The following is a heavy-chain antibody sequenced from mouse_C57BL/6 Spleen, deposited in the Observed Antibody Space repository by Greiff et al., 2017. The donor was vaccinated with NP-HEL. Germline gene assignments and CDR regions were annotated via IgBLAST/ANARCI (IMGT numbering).Heavy chain of an antibody. J-gene: IGHJ3*01. V-gene: IGHV1-52*01. CDR1: GYTFTSYW. D-gene: IGHD1-1*01. CDR3: AREEDYYGSGGLAY. Sequence: QVQLQQPGAELVRPGSSVKLSCKASGYTFTSYWMHWVKQRPIQGLEWIGNIDPSDSETHYNQKFKDKATLTVDKSSSTAYMQLSSLTSEDSAVYYCAREEDYYGSGGLAYWGQGTLVTVSA. CDR2: IDPSDSET.